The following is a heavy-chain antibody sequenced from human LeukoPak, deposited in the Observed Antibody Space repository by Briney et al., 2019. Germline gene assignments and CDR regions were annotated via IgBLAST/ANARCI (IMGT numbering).Heavy chain of an antibody. CDR3: ARDQEGPSSSWASHRNYYYYGMDV. Sequence: GGSLRLSCAASGFTVSSNYMSWVRQAPGKGLEWVSVIYSGGSTYYADSVKGRFTISRDNSKNTLYLQMNSLRAEDTAVYYCARDQEGPSSSWASHRNYYYYGMDVWGQGTTVTVSS. D-gene: IGHD6-13*01. V-gene: IGHV3-53*01. CDR2: IYSGGST. CDR1: GFTVSSNY. J-gene: IGHJ6*02.